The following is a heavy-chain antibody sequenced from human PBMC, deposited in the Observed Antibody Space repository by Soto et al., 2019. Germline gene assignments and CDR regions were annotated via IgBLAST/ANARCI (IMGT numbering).Heavy chain of an antibody. CDR2: INHSGST. D-gene: IGHD6-6*01. J-gene: IGHJ4*02. Sequence: SETLSLTCAVYGGSFSCYYWSWIRQPPGKGLEWIGEINHSGSTNYNPSLKSRVTISVDTSKNQFSLKLSSVTAADTAVYYCARGRVSYSSSARYFDYWGQGTLVTVSS. CDR3: ARGRVSYSSSARYFDY. V-gene: IGHV4-34*01. CDR1: GGSFSCYY.